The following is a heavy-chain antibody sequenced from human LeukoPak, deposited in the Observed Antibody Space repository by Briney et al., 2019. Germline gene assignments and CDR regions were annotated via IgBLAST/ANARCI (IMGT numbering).Heavy chain of an antibody. CDR3: AREKLLSDYYYGMDV. J-gene: IGHJ6*02. CDR2: ISYDGSNK. CDR1: GFTFSSYA. D-gene: IGHD2-2*01. Sequence: GRSLRLSCAASGFTFSSYAMHWVRQAPGKGLEWVAVISYDGSNKYYADSVKGRFTISRDNSKNTLYLQMNSLRAEDTAVYYCAREKLLSDYYYGMDVWGQGTTVTVSS. V-gene: IGHV3-30*01.